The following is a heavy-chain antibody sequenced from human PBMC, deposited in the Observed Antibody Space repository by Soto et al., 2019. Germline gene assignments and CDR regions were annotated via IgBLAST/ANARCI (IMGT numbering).Heavy chain of an antibody. CDR3: AKKVNSGPGSQYFDY. D-gene: IGHD3-10*01. CDR2: FRTSGDGGTT. J-gene: IGHJ4*02. Sequence: GGSLRLSCTGSGFRFRSFVMNWVRQAPGKGLEWVSGFRTSGDGGTTYYADSVKGRFTISRDNSKNMLFLQMNSLRAEDTAIYYCAKKVNSGPGSQYFDYWGQGTLVTVSS. CDR1: GFRFRSFV. V-gene: IGHV3-23*01.